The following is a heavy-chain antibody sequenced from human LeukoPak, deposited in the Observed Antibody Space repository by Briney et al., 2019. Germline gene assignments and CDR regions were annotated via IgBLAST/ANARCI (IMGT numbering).Heavy chain of an antibody. D-gene: IGHD2-21*02. CDR2: IWYDGSNK. J-gene: IGHJ4*02. CDR3: ALCGGDCYDLYYFDY. Sequence: PSGGSLRLSCAASGFTFSTSAMSWVRQAPGKGLEWVAVIWYDGSNKYYADSVKGRFTISRDNSKNTLYLQMNSLRAEDTAVYYCALCGGDCYDLYYFDYWGQGTLVTVSS. CDR1: GFTFSTSA. V-gene: IGHV3-33*08.